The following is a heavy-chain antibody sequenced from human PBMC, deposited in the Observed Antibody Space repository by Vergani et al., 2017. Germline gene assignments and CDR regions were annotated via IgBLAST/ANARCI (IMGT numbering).Heavy chain of an antibody. V-gene: IGHV3-30*02. CDR2: TRYDGIVE. J-gene: IGHJ4*02. Sequence: QVQLVESGGGVVQPGGSLRLSCAASGFTFTNYGMHWVRQAPGQGLEWVAFTRYDGIVEYYGDSVRGRFTISRDISKNTLYLQMNRLRPEDTAVYYCATAGAAYCRGASCYDFFEYWGQGTLVTVAS. CDR1: GFTFTNYG. D-gene: IGHD2-15*01. CDR3: ATAGAAYCRGASCYDFFEY.